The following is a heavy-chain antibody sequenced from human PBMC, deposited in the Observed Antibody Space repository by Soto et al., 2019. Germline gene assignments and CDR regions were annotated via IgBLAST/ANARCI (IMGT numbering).Heavy chain of an antibody. CDR3: ASLADYGDRYYYYGMDV. Sequence: GGSLRLSCAASGFTFSSYSMNWVRQAPGKGLEWVSSISSSSSYIYYADSVKGRFTISRDNAKNSLYLQMNSLRAEDTAVYYCASLADYGDRYYYYGMDVWGQGTTVTVSS. CDR2: ISSSSSYI. D-gene: IGHD4-17*01. V-gene: IGHV3-21*01. CDR1: GFTFSSYS. J-gene: IGHJ6*02.